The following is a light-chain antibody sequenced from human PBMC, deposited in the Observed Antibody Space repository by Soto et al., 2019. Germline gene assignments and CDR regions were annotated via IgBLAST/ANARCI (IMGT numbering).Light chain of an antibody. CDR3: QQRSNWPPIT. CDR1: QSVTSN. CDR2: DAS. J-gene: IGKJ5*01. V-gene: IGKV3-11*01. Sequence: EIVMTQSPSTLYVSPGSRSTIPCRASQSVTSNLAWYQQKPGQAPRLLIYDASNRATGIPARFSGSGSGTDFTITISSLEPEDFAVYYCQQRSNWPPITFGQGTRLE.